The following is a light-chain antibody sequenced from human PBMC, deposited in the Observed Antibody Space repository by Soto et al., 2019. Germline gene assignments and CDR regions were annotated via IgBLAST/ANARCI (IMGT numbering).Light chain of an antibody. CDR2: EVT. Sequence: QSVLTQPPSASGSLGQSVTISCTGTSSDVGGYNYVSWHQQHPGKAPKLMIYEVTKRPSGVPARFSGSKSGNTASLTVSGLQAEDEADYYCSSLSGGGNPVLFGGGTKLTVL. V-gene: IGLV2-8*01. CDR1: SSDVGGYNY. CDR3: SSLSGGGNPVL. J-gene: IGLJ2*01.